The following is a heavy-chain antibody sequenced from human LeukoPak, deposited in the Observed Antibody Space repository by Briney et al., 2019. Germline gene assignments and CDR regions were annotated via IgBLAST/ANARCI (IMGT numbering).Heavy chain of an antibody. CDR2: IYYSGST. J-gene: IGHJ5*02. D-gene: IGHD3-10*01. CDR3: ARPRRHYYGSRGDDWFDP. V-gene: IGHV4-39*01. CDR1: GGSISSSSYY. Sequence: SETLSLTCTVSGGSISSSSYYWGWIRQPPGKGLEWIGSIYYSGSTYYNPSLKSRVTISVDTSKNQFSLKLSSVIAADTAVYYCARPRRHYYGSRGDDWFDPWGQGTLVTVSS.